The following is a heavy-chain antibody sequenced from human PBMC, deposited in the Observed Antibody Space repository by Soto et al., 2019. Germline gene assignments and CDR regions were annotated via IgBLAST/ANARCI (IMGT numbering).Heavy chain of an antibody. CDR1: GGSFTSNNW. V-gene: IGHV4-4*02. CDR3: ASRDPGTSVDY. D-gene: IGHD1-7*01. J-gene: IGHJ4*02. Sequence: QVQLQESGPGLVKPSGTLSLTCAVSGGSFTSNNWWTWVRQPPGQGLEWIGEIYRTGSTNYNPSLKSRVTISLAKSENHLSLKVTSLTAADTAVYYCASRDPGTSVDYWGQGTLVTVSS. CDR2: IYRTGST.